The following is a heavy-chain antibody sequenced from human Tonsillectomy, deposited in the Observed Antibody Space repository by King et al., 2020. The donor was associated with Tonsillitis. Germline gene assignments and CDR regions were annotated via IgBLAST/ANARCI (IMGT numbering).Heavy chain of an antibody. CDR3: AGXXXGXXXXAGXXXXYGXDX. CDR2: MYYSGST. J-gene: IGHJ6*02. V-gene: IGHV4-39*01. D-gene: IGHD6-13*01. CDR1: GGSVSSSSYY. Sequence: LQLQESGPGLVKPSETLSLTCTVSGGSVSSSSYYWGWIRQPPGKGLEWIGSMYYSGSTYYNPSLKSRVTISVETSKNQFSLKLSSVTAADTAVYYCAGXXXGXXXXAGXXXXYGXDXWGQGXTVXVXS.